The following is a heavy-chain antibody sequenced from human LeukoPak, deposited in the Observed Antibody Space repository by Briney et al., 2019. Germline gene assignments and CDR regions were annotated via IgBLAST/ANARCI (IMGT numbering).Heavy chain of an antibody. V-gene: IGHV3-11*04. CDR2: IFSGSTI. Sequence: GGSLRLSCAASGFTFRDYYMSWIRQAPGKELEWVSCIFSGSTIYYADSVKGRFTISRDNAKNSLFLQMNSLRAEDTAVYYCAKGSKGTVTFDYWGQGTLVTVSS. CDR3: AKGSKGTVTFDY. CDR1: GFTFRDYY. D-gene: IGHD4-17*01. J-gene: IGHJ4*02.